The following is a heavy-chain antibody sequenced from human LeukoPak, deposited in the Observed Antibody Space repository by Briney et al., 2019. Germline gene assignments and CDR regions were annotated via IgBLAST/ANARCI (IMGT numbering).Heavy chain of an antibody. CDR2: IYPGGSDT. CDR3: ARHVTYSSTSSYFDY. J-gene: IGHJ4*02. D-gene: IGHD6-6*01. V-gene: IGHV5-51*01. Sequence: GESLKISCKASGYSLTSYWIAWVRQMPGKGLEYMGFIYPGGSDTRCSPSFEGQVTISADKSITTACPQWSSLKASDTAIYYCARHVTYSSTSSYFDYWGQGTLVTVSS. CDR1: GYSLTSYW.